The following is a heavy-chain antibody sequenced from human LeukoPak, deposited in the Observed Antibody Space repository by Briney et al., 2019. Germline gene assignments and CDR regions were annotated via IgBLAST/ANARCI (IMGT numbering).Heavy chain of an antibody. CDR1: EFTFSKYG. CDR2: ISFDINDR. Sequence: PGGSLRLSCAASEFTFSKYGMHWVRQAPGKGLEWVASISFDINDRKYAESVRGRFTISRDNSKNTLYLQMNSLRPEDTAVYYCAKDASYYDSVWGSYRLDYWGQGTLVTVSS. J-gene: IGHJ4*02. CDR3: AKDASYYDSVWGSYRLDY. D-gene: IGHD3-16*02. V-gene: IGHV3-30*18.